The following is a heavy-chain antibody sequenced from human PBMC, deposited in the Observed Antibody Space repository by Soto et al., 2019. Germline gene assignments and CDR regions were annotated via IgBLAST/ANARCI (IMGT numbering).Heavy chain of an antibody. J-gene: IGHJ5*02. D-gene: IGHD6-6*01. CDR1: GGSISSYY. V-gene: IGHV4-59*08. CDR2: IFYSGST. CDR3: ARHYSAYSSSDWFDP. Sequence: NPSETLSLTCTVSGGSISSYYWTWIRQPPGKGLEWIGYIFYSGSTNYNPSLKSRVTISVDTSKNQFSLKLSSVTAADTAVYYCARHYSAYSSSDWFDPWGQGTLVTVSS.